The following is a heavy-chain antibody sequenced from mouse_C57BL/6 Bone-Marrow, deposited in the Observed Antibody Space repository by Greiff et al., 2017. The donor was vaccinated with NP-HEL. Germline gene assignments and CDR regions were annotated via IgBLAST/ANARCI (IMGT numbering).Heavy chain of an antibody. Sequence: VKLQESGAELARPGASVKLSCKASGYTFTSYGISWVKQRTGQGLEWIGEIYPRSGNTYYNEKFKGKATLTADKSSSTAYMELRSLTSEDSAVYFCARELLFAYWGQGTLVTVSA. V-gene: IGHV1-81*01. CDR1: GYTFTSYG. CDR3: ARELLFAY. J-gene: IGHJ3*01. CDR2: IYPRSGNT.